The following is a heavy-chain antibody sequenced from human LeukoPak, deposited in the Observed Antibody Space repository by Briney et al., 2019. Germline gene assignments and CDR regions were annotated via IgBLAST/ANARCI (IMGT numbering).Heavy chain of an antibody. D-gene: IGHD1-26*01. CDR3: ATLGRAAGNAFDI. CDR1: GDSISFHF. J-gene: IGHJ3*02. CDR2: TYYGGST. Sequence: SETLSLTCSVSGDSISFHFWSWIRQPPGKGLEWIGHTYYGGSTDYNPSLASRVTASADTSKNQFSLKLSSVTAADTAVYYCATLGRAAGNAFDIRGQGTVVIVSS. V-gene: IGHV4-59*11.